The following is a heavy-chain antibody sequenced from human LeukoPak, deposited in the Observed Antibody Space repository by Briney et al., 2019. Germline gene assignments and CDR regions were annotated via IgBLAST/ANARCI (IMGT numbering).Heavy chain of an antibody. D-gene: IGHD3-22*01. CDR3: ASFYYDSSGYYSAFDI. J-gene: IGHJ3*02. V-gene: IGHV1-8*01. Sequence: ASVKVSCKASGYTFTSYDINWVRQATGQGLEWMGWMNPNSGNTGYAQKFQGRVTMTRNTSISTAYMEPSSLRSEDTAVYYCASFYYDSSGYYSAFDIWGQGTMVTVSS. CDR1: GYTFTSYD. CDR2: MNPNSGNT.